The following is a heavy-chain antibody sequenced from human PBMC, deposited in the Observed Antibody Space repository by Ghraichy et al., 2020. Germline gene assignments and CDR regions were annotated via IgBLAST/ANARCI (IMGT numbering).Heavy chain of an antibody. D-gene: IGHD5-24*01. J-gene: IGHJ4*02. CDR2: LYSGGSI. CDR1: GFTVSSNY. V-gene: IGHV3-66*01. CDR3: ARTDMAGQFDY. Sequence: LTCAASGFTVSSNYMTWVRQAPGKGLEWVSVLYSGGSIYYADSVKGRFTISRDISKNTQYLQMNSLRAEDTAVYYCARTDMAGQFDYWGQGTLVTVSS.